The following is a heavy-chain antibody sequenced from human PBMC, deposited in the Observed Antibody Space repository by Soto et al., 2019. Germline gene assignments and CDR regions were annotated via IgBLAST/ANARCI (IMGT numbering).Heavy chain of an antibody. Sequence: ASLKVSCKASGYTFTGYYKHWVGQAPGQGLEWVGWINPNSRRTNYAQKFQGWVTMTRDTTISTAYMELSRLRSDDTAVYYCAREGYGYHVQWHPGIYGMDVWG. CDR2: INPNSRRT. CDR3: AREGYGYHVQWHPGIYGMDV. V-gene: IGHV1-2*04. CDR1: GYTFTGYY. J-gene: IGHJ6*02. D-gene: IGHD5-12*01.